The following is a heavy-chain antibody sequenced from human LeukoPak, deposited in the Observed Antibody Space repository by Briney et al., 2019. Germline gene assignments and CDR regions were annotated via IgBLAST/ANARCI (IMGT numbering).Heavy chain of an antibody. J-gene: IGHJ3*02. Sequence: PGGSLRLSCVASGFTFSSYAMHWVRQAPGKGLEWVALISYDKSNKYYADSVKGRFTISRDNSKNTLFVQMNSLRTEDTAVYYCARSGVQWQWLLTYDAFDIWGQGTMVTVSS. CDR2: ISYDKSNK. D-gene: IGHD6-19*01. V-gene: IGHV3-30-3*01. CDR1: GFTFSSYA. CDR3: ARSGVQWQWLLTYDAFDI.